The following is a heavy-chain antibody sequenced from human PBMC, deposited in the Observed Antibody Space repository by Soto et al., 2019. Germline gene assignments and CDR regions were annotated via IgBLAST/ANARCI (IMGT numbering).Heavy chain of an antibody. V-gene: IGHV1-8*01. D-gene: IGHD2-15*01. Sequence: QVQLVQSGAEVKKPGASVKVSCKASGYTFTSHDINWVRQATGQGLEWMGWMNPNSGNTGYAQKFQGRVTMTRDTSISTAYMELSSLRSDDTAVYYCARGLPCDSCYNFWGQGSPVTVSS. CDR2: MNPNSGNT. CDR3: ARGLPCDSCYNF. CDR1: GYTFTSHD. J-gene: IGHJ4*02.